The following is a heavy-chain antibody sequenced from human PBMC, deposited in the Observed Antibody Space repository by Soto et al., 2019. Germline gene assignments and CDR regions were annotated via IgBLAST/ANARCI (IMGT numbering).Heavy chain of an antibody. CDR3: ARDIGGVTTSDSFDV. Sequence: EVQLVESGGGLVQPGGCLRLSCAASGCTFSHYWMHWVRQTPGKGLVWISRINSDGSTTSSADSVRGRFSMSRDNAKNSLYLQMNSLRADDTAAYFCARDIGGVTTSDSFDVWGHGTMVTVSS. J-gene: IGHJ3*01. CDR2: INSDGSTT. D-gene: IGHD4-17*01. CDR1: GCTFSHYW. V-gene: IGHV3-74*01.